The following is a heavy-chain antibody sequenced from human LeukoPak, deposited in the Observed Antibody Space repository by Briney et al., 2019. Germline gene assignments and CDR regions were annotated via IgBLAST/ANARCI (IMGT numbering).Heavy chain of an antibody. D-gene: IGHD2-8*01. CDR3: AREDVVLVDAVRYYYYGMDV. J-gene: IGHJ6*02. Sequence: ASVKVSCKVSGYNFISYYMHWVRQAPGQGLEWMGIINPSGGSTSYAQKFQDRVTMTRDTSTSTVYMELSSLKSEDTAVYYCAREDVVLVDAVRYYYYGMDVWGQGTTVTVSS. CDR2: INPSGGST. V-gene: IGHV1-46*01. CDR1: GYNFISYY.